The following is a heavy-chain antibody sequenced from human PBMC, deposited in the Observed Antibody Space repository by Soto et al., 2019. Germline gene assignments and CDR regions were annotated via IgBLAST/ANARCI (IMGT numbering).Heavy chain of an antibody. CDR3: ARNSEHFDS. J-gene: IGHJ4*02. CDR1: GFTLIDYY. CDR2: ISSSGRTI. Sequence: PGGSLRLSCAASGFTLIDYYMSWILQAPGKGLEWISYISSSGRTIYYADSAKGRFTISRDNAKNSLYLQLNSLRAEDTAVYYCARNSEHFDSWGKVVLVTVYS. V-gene: IGHV3-11*01. D-gene: IGHD6-13*01.